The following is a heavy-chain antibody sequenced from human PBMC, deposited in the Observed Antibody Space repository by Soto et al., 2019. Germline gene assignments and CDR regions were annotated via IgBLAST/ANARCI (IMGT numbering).Heavy chain of an antibody. D-gene: IGHD1-20*01. Sequence: GGSLRLSCEASGFTLRNYAMTWVRQSPGKGLEWVSLISANDVGTYYAESVKTRFTISTDQSRNTVYLQMDSLRADDTAIYYCAKAKNDYNWDNRPPFDYWGQGTLVTVSS. J-gene: IGHJ4*02. CDR2: ISANDVGT. CDR3: AKAKNDYNWDNRPPFDY. CDR1: GFTLRNYA. V-gene: IGHV3-23*01.